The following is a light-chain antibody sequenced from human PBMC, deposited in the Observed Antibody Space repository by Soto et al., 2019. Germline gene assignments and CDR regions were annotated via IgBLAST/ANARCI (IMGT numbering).Light chain of an antibody. CDR3: QQYGSSPTT. V-gene: IGKV1-5*03. J-gene: IGKJ1*01. CDR1: QTISSW. CDR2: KAS. Sequence: DIPMTQSPSTLSGSVGDRVTITCRASQTISSWLAWYQQKPGKAPKLLIYKASTLKSGVPSRFSGSGSGTDFTLTISRLEPEDFAVYHCQQYGSSPTTFGQGTKV.